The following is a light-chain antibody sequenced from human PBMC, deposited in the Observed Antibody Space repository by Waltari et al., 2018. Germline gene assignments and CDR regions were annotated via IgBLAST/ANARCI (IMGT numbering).Light chain of an antibody. V-gene: IGLV2-14*03. CDR2: DVS. CDR1: SSDIGGYNH. Sequence: QSALTQPASVSGSPGQPTTIPCTGTSSDIGGYNHVSWYQQHPGTAPKPIIYDVSDRPSGISSRFSGSKSGNTASLTISGLQVEDEADYYCGSYTTTTTLFGGGTKLTVL. J-gene: IGLJ2*01. CDR3: GSYTTTTTL.